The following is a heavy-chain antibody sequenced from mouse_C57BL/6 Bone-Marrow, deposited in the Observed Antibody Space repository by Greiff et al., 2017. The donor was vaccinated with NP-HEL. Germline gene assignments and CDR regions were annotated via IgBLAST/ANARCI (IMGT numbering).Heavy chain of an antibody. CDR1: GFTFSDYG. V-gene: IGHV5-17*01. D-gene: IGHD1-1*01. J-gene: IGHJ2*01. CDR3: AREYYGSSYVDY. CDR2: ISSGSSTI. Sequence: VQLKQSGGGLVKPGGSLKLSCAASGFTFSDYGMHWVRQAPEKGLEWVAYISSGSSTIYYADTVKGRFTISRDNAKNTLFLQMTSLRSEDTAMYYCAREYYGSSYVDYWGQGTTLTVSS.